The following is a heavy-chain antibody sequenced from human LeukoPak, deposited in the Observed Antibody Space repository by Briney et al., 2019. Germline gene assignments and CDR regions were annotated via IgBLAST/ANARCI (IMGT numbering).Heavy chain of an antibody. CDR1: GYSFTSYW. V-gene: IGHV5-10-1*01. CDR3: ARLGAPYYYYGMDV. CDR2: IDPSDSYT. Sequence: GESLRIPCKGSGYSFTSYWISWVRQVPGKGLEWMGRIDPSDSYTNYSPSFQGHVTISADKSISTAYLQWSSLKASDTAMYYCARLGAPYYYYGMDVWGKGTTVTVPS. J-gene: IGHJ6*04.